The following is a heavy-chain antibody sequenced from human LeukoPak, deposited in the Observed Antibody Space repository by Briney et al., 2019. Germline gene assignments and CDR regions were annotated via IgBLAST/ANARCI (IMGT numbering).Heavy chain of an antibody. J-gene: IGHJ4*02. CDR1: GYILTSNY. V-gene: IGHV1-46*01. CDR2: INPSGGST. Sequence: ASVKVSCTASGYILTSNYMLWVRQAPGQGLEWMGIINPSGGSTSYAQKFQGRVTMTRDTSTSTVYMELSSLSSEDTAVYYCARVGGNYPINWGQGSLVTVSA. D-gene: IGHD1-26*01. CDR3: ARVGGNYPIN.